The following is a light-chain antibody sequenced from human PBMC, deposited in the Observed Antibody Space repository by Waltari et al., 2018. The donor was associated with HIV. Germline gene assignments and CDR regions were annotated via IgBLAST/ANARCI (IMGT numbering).Light chain of an antibody. CDR1: QGIRNY. Sequence: DIVLTQSPHLLSASVGDTVTITCRASQGIRNYLAWYQRKPGRAPKLLVYGASTLRDGVPSRLVGSGSGTQFTLTITRLQSDDFATYYCQQETSYPLTFGPGTRVDV. CDR2: GAS. CDR3: QQETSYPLT. J-gene: IGKJ3*01. V-gene: IGKV1-9*01.